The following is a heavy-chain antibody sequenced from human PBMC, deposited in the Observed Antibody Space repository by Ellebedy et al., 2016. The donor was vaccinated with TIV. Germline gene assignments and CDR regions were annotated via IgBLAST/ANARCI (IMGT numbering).Heavy chain of an antibody. CDR1: GFTFSDYW. J-gene: IGHJ4*02. CDR3: ARSGSYLPFDY. CDR2: IRDKANTYRT. V-gene: IGHV3-72*01. D-gene: IGHD1-26*01. Sequence: GESLKISCAASGFTFSDYWMSWVRQAPGKGLEWIGRIRDKANTYRTEYAASVKGRFTISRDDSKNSLYLQMNSLRTEDTAVYYCARSGSYLPFDYWGQGTLVTVSS.